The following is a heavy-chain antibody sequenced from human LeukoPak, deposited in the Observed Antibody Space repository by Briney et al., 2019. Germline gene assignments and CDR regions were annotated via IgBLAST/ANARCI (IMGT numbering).Heavy chain of an antibody. CDR2: IYSGGST. V-gene: IGHV3-53*01. CDR3: ARVDNSGEGYFDC. CDR1: GFTVSSSY. D-gene: IGHD5-12*01. J-gene: IGHJ4*02. Sequence: GGSLRLSCAASGFTVSSSYMGWVRQAPGKGLEWISVIYSGGSTYYADSVNGRFRISRDNSKNTVYLQMNILRAEDTAMYYCARVDNSGEGYFDCWGQGTLVAVSS.